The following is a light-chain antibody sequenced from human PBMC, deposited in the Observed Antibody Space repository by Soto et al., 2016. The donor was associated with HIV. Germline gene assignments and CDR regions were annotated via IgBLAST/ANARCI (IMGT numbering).Light chain of an antibody. Sequence: SYDLTQPPSVSVSPGQTASITCSGNKLGNKYACWYQQKPGQSPVLVMYQDNKRPSGIPERFSGSDSGNTATLTISRTQSMDEADYFCQAWDSGIAVFGGGTQADRP. CDR2: QDN. CDR1: KLGNKY. J-gene: IGLJ2*01. V-gene: IGLV3-1*01. CDR3: QAWDSGIAV.